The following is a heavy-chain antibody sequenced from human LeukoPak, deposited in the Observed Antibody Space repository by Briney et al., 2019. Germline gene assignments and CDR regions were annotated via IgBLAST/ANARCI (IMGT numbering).Heavy chain of an antibody. Sequence: KNGESLKISCKGSGYSFTSYWIGWVRQMPGKGLEWMGIIYPGDSDTRYSTSFQGQVTISADKSISTAYLQWSSLKASDTAMYYCARPVGEGIAAADLRYFDYWGQGTLVTVSS. J-gene: IGHJ4*02. D-gene: IGHD6-13*01. CDR1: GYSFTSYW. V-gene: IGHV5-51*01. CDR2: IYPGDSDT. CDR3: ARPVGEGIAAADLRYFDY.